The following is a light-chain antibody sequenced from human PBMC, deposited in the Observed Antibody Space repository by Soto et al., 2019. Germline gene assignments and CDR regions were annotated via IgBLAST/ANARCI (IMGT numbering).Light chain of an antibody. V-gene: IGLV2-14*01. CDR1: RSDLGGYNY. CDR2: DVS. Sequence: QSALTQPASVSGSPGQSITFSCTGTRSDLGGYNYVSWNQQHPGKAPKLVIYDVSNRPSGVSNRFSGSKSGNTASLTISGLQADDEADYYCSSYTTTSTLVFGGGTKLTVL. J-gene: IGLJ2*01. CDR3: SSYTTTSTLV.